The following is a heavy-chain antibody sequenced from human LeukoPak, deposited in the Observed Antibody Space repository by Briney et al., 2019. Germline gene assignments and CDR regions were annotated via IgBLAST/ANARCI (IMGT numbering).Heavy chain of an antibody. V-gene: IGHV1-2*02. CDR2: INPNSGGT. CDR1: GYTFTGYY. Sequence: ASVKVSCKASGYTFTGYYMHWVRQAPGQGLEWMGWINPNSGGTNYAQKFQGRVTMTRDTSISTAYMELSRLRSDDTAVYYCARGVVVVPAAMYIWGQGTMVTVSS. J-gene: IGHJ3*02. D-gene: IGHD2-2*01. CDR3: ARGVVVVPAAMYI.